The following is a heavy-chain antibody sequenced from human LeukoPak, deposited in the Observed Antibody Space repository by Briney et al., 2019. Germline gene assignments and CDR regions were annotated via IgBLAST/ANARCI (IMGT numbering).Heavy chain of an antibody. D-gene: IGHD1-26*01. Sequence: ASVKVSCKASGGTFSSHAISWVRQATGQGLEWMGWMNPNSGNTGYAQKFQGRVTITRNTCISTAYMELSSLRSEDTAVYYCAGFMRGSDAFDIWGQGTMVTVSS. V-gene: IGHV1-8*03. CDR2: MNPNSGNT. J-gene: IGHJ3*02. CDR3: AGFMRGSDAFDI. CDR1: GGTFSSHA.